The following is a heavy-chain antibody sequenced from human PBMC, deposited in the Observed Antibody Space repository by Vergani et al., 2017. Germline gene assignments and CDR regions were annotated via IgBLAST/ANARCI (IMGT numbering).Heavy chain of an antibody. D-gene: IGHD5-24*01. V-gene: IGHV1-2*02. CDR1: GYTFTGYY. CDR3: AREDGRLFLGPWFDP. J-gene: IGHJ5*02. CDR2: INPNSGGT. Sequence: QVQLVQSGAEVKKPGASVKVSCKASGYTFTGYYMHWVRQAPGQGLEWMGWINPNSGGTNYAQKFQGRVTMTRDTSISTAYMELSRLRSDDTAVYYCAREDGRLFLGPWFDPWGQGTLVTVSS.